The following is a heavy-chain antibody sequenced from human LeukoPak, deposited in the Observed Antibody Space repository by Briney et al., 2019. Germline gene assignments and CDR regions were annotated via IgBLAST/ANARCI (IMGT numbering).Heavy chain of an antibody. CDR1: GGSFSGYY. Sequence: SETLSLTCAVYGGSFSGYYWSWIRQPPGKGLEWIGEINHSGSTNYNPSLKSRVTISVDTSKNQFSLKLSSVTAADTAVYYCARHAAGIATNWNPQFDYWGKGTLVTVSS. J-gene: IGHJ4*02. V-gene: IGHV4-34*01. CDR2: INHSGST. D-gene: IGHD1-1*01. CDR3: ARHAAGIATNWNPQFDY.